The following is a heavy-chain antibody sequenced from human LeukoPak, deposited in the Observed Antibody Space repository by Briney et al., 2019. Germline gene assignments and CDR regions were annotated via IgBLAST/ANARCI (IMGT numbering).Heavy chain of an antibody. CDR2: IWYDGSNK. CDR1: GFTFSSYG. J-gene: IGHJ4*02. Sequence: GRSLRLSCAASGFTFSSYGMHWVRQAPGKGLEWEAVIWYDGSNKYYADSVKGRFTISRDNSKNTLYLQMNSLRAEDTAVYYCARDPTWFGESNYYFDYWGQGTLVTVSS. CDR3: ARDPTWFGESNYYFDY. D-gene: IGHD3-10*01. V-gene: IGHV3-33*01.